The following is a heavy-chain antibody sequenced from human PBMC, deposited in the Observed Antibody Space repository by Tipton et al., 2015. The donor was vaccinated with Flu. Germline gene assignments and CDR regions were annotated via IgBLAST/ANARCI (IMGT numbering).Heavy chain of an antibody. J-gene: IGHJ4*02. V-gene: IGHV3-48*03. CDR3: ASRLGAAEGNY. D-gene: IGHD6-13*01. Sequence: SGFTFSSYDMNWVRQAPGEGLQWVSYISSSGSTISYADSVKGRFTISRDNAKNSLYLQMNSLRVEDTAIYYCASRLGAAEGNYWGQGTLVIVSS. CDR2: ISSSGSTI. CDR1: GFTFSSYD.